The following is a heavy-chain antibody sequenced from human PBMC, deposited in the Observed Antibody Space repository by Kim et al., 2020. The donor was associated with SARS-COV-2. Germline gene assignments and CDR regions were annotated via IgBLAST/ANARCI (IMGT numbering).Heavy chain of an antibody. D-gene: IGHD1-1*01. J-gene: IGHJ5*01. CDR1: GFTFSDSA. CDR3: FRHSGKDVERGVDN. V-gene: IGHV3-73*01. CDR2: IRSKPNNYAT. Sequence: GGSLRLSCAASGFTFSDSAMHWVSQASGKGLEWVGRIRSKPNNYATSYAESVTGRFTISSDDSTNTVYLQMDSLKTDDPAVYFCFRHSGKDVERGVDN.